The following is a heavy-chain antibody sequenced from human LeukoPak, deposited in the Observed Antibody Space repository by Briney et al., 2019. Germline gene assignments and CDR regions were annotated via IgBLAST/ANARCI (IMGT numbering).Heavy chain of an antibody. V-gene: IGHV1-69*05. CDR3: ARDLEYSYAGFDY. Sequence: SVKVSCKASGGTFSSYAISWVRQAPGQGLEWMGRIIPIFGTANYAQKFQGRVTITTDESTSTAYMELSSLRFEDTAVYYCARDLEYSYAGFDYWGQGTLVTVSS. D-gene: IGHD5-18*01. CDR2: IIPIFGTA. J-gene: IGHJ4*02. CDR1: GGTFSSYA.